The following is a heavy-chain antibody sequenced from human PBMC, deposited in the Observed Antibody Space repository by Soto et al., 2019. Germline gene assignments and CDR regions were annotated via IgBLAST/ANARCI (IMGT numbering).Heavy chain of an antibody. Sequence: QITLKESGPTLVKPTQNLTLTCTFSGFPLSTSGVGVGWIRQPPGKALEWLALIYWDDDKRYSPSLKSRLTITKDTSKNQVVLTMTNMDPVDTATYYCAHIQTYYDWFDPWGQGPLVTVSS. CDR1: GFPLSTSGVG. CDR3: AHIQTYYDWFDP. CDR2: IYWDDDK. J-gene: IGHJ5*02. D-gene: IGHD3-3*01. V-gene: IGHV2-5*02.